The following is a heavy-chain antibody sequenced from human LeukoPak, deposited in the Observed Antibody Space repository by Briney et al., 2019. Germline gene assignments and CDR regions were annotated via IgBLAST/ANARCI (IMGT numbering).Heavy chain of an antibody. CDR3: ARGFAPAAIDY. CDR2: IYYSGST. D-gene: IGHD2-2*01. J-gene: IGHJ4*02. V-gene: IGHV4-59*01. Sequence: PSETLSLNCTVSGGSISSYYWSWIRQPPGKGLEWIGYIYYSGSTNYNPSLKSRVTISVDTSKNQFSLKLSSVTAADTAVYYCARGFAPAAIDYWGQGTLVTVSS. CDR1: GGSISSYY.